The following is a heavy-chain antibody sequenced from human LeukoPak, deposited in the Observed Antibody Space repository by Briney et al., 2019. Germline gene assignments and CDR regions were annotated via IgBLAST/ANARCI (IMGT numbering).Heavy chain of an antibody. Sequence: SETLSLTCAVSGYSISSGYYWGWIRQPPGKGLEWIGSIYHSGSTYYNPSLKSRVTISVDTSKNQFFLKLSSVTAADTAVYYCARVRSHSSSWYGNHYFDYWGQGTLVTVSS. D-gene: IGHD6-13*01. CDR1: GYSISSGYY. CDR3: ARVRSHSSSWYGNHYFDY. CDR2: IYHSGST. V-gene: IGHV4-38-2*01. J-gene: IGHJ4*02.